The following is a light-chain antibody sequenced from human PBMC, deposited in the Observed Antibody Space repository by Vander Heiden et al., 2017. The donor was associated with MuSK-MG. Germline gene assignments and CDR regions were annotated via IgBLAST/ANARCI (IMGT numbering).Light chain of an antibody. CDR1: QSVSSY. Sequence: EIVLTQSPATLSLSPGERATLSCRASQSVSSYLAWYQQKPGQAPRLLIYDASNRATGIPARFSGSGYGTDFTLTISSLEPEDFAVYYLQQRSNWPVTFGHGTKVDIK. V-gene: IGKV3-11*01. CDR2: DAS. CDR3: QQRSNWPVT. J-gene: IGKJ3*01.